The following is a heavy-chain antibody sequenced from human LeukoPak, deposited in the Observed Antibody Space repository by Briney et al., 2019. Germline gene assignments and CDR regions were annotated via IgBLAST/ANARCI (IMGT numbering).Heavy chain of an antibody. D-gene: IGHD2-2*01. J-gene: IGHJ4*02. Sequence: PGRSLRLSCAASGFTFSSYAMHWVRQAPGKGLEWVAVISYDGSNKYYADSVKGRFTISRDNSKNTLYLQMNSPRAEDTAVYYCARDRSSNEYYFDYWSQGTLVTVSS. V-gene: IGHV3-30-3*01. CDR2: ISYDGSNK. CDR3: ARDRSSNEYYFDY. CDR1: GFTFSSYA.